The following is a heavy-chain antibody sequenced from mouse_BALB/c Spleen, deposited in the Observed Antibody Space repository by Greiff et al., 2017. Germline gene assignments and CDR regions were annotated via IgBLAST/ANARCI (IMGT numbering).Heavy chain of an antibody. D-gene: IGHD1-1*01. CDR3: ALRELLRHGDAMDY. CDR1: GYSITSGYS. V-gene: IGHV3-1*02. CDR2: IHYSGST. J-gene: IGHJ4*01. Sequence: LQQSGPDLVKPSQSLSLTCTVTGYSITSGYSWHWIRQFPGNKLEWMGYIHYSGSTNYNPSLKSRISITRDTSKNQFFLQLNSVTTEDTATYYCALRELLRHGDAMDYWGQGTSVTVSS.